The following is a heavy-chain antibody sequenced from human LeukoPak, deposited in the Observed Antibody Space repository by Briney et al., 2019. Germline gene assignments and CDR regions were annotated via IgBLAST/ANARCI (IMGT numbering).Heavy chain of an antibody. CDR2: IKQDGSEK. CDR3: ARDRVVPAAISYYYGMDV. J-gene: IGHJ6*02. V-gene: IGHV3-7*03. Sequence: TGGSLRLSCAASGFTFSSYWMSWVRQAPGKGLEWVANIKQDGSEKYYVDSVKGRFTISRDNAKNSLYLQMNSLRAEDTAVYYGARDRVVPAAISYYYGMDVWGQGTTVTVSS. CDR1: GFTFSSYW. D-gene: IGHD2-2*01.